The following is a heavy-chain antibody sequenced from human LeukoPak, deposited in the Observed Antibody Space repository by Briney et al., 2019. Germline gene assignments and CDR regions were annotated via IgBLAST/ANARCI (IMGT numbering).Heavy chain of an antibody. CDR2: MWDDGTNE. CDR3: AKDIFTLLRGAFDI. J-gene: IGHJ3*02. V-gene: IGHV3-30*02. CDR1: GFNFGIYG. D-gene: IGHD3-10*01. Sequence: GGSLRLSCTASGFNFGIYGMHWVRQAPGKGLEWVAVMWDDGTNEYYVESVKGRFTISRDNGKRTLYLQMNSLRAEDTAFHYCAKDIFTLLRGAFDIWGQGTMVTVSS.